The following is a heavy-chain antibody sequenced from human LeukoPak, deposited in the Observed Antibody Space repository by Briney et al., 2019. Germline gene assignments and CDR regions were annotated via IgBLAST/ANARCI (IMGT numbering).Heavy chain of an antibody. D-gene: IGHD3-22*01. CDR1: GGSISSNNYY. Sequence: PSETLSLTCTVSGGSISSNNYYWGWIRQPPGKGLEWIGSLYYSGSAYYNPSLKSRVTISVDASKNQFSLKLSSVTAADTGVYYCARDSDYYDTSGPLDVWGKGTTVTISS. CDR3: ARDSDYYDTSGPLDV. CDR2: LYYSGSA. J-gene: IGHJ6*04. V-gene: IGHV4-39*02.